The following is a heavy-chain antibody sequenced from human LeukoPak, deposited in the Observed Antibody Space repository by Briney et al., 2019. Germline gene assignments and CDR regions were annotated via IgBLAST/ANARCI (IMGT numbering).Heavy chain of an antibody. CDR3: AKESKSNYYQYYGMDV. J-gene: IGHJ6*02. V-gene: IGHV3-7*03. Sequence: GGSLRLSCAASGFTFSSYWMNWARQAPGKGLEWVASINHNGNVNYYVDSVKGRFTISRDNSKNTLYLQMNSLRAEDTAVYYCAKESKSNYYQYYGMDVWGQGTTVTVSS. CDR2: INHNGNVN. CDR1: GFTFSSYW.